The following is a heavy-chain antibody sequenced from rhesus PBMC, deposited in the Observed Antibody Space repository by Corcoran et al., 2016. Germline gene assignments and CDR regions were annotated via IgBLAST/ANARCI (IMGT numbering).Heavy chain of an antibody. CDR1: GGSFRSYW. Sequence: QVQLQESGPGLVKPSETLSLTCAVSGGSFRSYWWNWIRQPPGKGLEWIGEINGYSGSTNYTPSLLRRVTISQDVSKTQFSLRLPSVTAADTAVYYCTSPIRYRFDVWGPGVLVSVSS. J-gene: IGHJ5-1*01. CDR2: INGYSGST. D-gene: IGHD4-29*01. CDR3: TSPIRYRFDV. V-gene: IGHV4-80*01.